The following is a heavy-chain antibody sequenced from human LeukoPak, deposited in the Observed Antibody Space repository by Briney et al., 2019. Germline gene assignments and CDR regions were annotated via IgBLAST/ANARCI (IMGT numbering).Heavy chain of an antibody. Sequence: ASVKVSCKASGYIFTAYFIHWVRQAPRQGLEWMGWINPNGGGTNYAQKFQARVTLTRDTSISTAYMELSSLGSDDAAVYYCAREVAGTIYSDYWRQGTLVSVSS. D-gene: IGHD6-19*01. CDR2: INPNGGGT. J-gene: IGHJ4*02. V-gene: IGHV1-2*02. CDR3: AREVAGTIYSDY. CDR1: GYIFTAYF.